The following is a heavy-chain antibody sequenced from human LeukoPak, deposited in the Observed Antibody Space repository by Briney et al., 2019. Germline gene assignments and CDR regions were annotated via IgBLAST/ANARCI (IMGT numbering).Heavy chain of an antibody. CDR3: ARGDFWSNYLDY. D-gene: IGHD3-3*01. CDR2: IKQDGSEK. V-gene: IGHV3-7*01. CDR1: GLTFSSYW. J-gene: IGHJ4*02. Sequence: GGSLRLSCAASGLTFSSYWMSWVRQAPEKGLEWVANIKQDGSEKFYVDSVKGRFTISRDNAKNSLYLQMNSLRAEDTAVYYCARGDFWSNYLDYWGQGTLVTVSS.